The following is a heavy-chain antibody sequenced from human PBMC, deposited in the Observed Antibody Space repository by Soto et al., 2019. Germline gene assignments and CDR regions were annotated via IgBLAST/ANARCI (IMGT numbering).Heavy chain of an antibody. CDR3: AGSVPELATTDY. J-gene: IGHJ4*02. Sequence: QVQLVQSGAEVKKPGASVKVSCKASGYTFTSYGISWVRQAPGQGLEWMGWISAYNGNTNYAQKLQGRVTMTTDTSTSPDYLELRSLKAADTAVDYWAGSVPELATTDYWGQGTLVTVSS. V-gene: IGHV1-18*01. D-gene: IGHD5-12*01. CDR2: ISAYNGNT. CDR1: GYTFTSYG.